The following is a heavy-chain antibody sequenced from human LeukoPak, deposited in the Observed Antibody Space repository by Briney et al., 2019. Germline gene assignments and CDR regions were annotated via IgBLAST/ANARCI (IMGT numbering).Heavy chain of an antibody. D-gene: IGHD2-21*02. J-gene: IGHJ4*02. CDR3: ARGKTMVYCGGDCYRFDN. CDR1: GGSISSGSYY. V-gene: IGHV4-61*02. CDR2: IYTSGST. Sequence: SETLSLTCTVSGGSISSGSYYWSWIRQPAGKGLEWIGRIYTSGSTNYNPSLKSRVTISVDTSKNQFSLKLSSVTAADTAVYYCARGKTMVYCGGDCYRFDNWGQGTLVTVSS.